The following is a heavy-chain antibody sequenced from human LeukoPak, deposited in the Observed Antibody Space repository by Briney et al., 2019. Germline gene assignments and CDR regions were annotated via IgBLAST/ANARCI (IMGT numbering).Heavy chain of an antibody. CDR1: GYTFTDYY. Sequence: GASVKVSCKASGYTFTDYYMHWVRQAPGQGLEWMGWINPNSGGTSYAQMFQGRVTMTSDTSISTAYMELSRLTSDDTAVYYCARDLLAAAASLDPWGQGTLVTVSS. J-gene: IGHJ5*02. V-gene: IGHV1-2*02. D-gene: IGHD6-13*01. CDR2: INPNSGGT. CDR3: ARDLLAAAASLDP.